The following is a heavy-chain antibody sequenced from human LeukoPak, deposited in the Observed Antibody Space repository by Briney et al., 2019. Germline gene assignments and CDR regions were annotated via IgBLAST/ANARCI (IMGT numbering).Heavy chain of an antibody. CDR1: GFTFGNYA. D-gene: IGHD3-10*01. CDR2: ITGSGDGT. J-gene: IGHJ4*02. Sequence: PGGSLRLSCAASGFTFGNYAMMWVRQAPGKRLEWISSITGSGDGTYYADSVRGRFTISRDNSENTLYLQVNSLRVEDTAVYFCVKGFVHPTYYFDYWGQGTLVTVSS. V-gene: IGHV3-23*01. CDR3: VKGFVHPTYYFDY.